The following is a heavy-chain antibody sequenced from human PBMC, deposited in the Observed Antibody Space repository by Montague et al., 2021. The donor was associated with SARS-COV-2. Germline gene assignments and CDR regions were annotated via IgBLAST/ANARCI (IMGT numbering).Heavy chain of an antibody. D-gene: IGHD6-19*01. CDR2: MSYDGSNK. CDR3: ARGTGISSGWFDY. V-gene: IGHV3-30-3*01. Sequence: SLRLSCAASGFTFSSYAMHWVRQAPGRGLEWVAVMSYDGSNKYYADSVKGRFTISRDNSKNTLYLQMNSLRAEDTAVYYCARGTGISSGWFDYWGQGTLVTVSS. CDR1: GFTFSSYA. J-gene: IGHJ4*02.